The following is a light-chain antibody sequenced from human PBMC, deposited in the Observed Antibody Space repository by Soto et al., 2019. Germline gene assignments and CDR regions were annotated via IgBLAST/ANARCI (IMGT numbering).Light chain of an antibody. CDR2: QVS. CDR3: MQNIYWPFT. CDR1: QSLLYSDGKTY. J-gene: IGKJ3*01. Sequence: DVVMTQSPLSLPVTLGQPASISCRSSQSLLYSDGKTYLSWFHQRPGQSPRRLIYQVSTRDTGVTVRFNASGSGTYFTLRISRVEAEDLGVYYCMQNIYWPFTFGPGTKVDFK. V-gene: IGKV2-30*01.